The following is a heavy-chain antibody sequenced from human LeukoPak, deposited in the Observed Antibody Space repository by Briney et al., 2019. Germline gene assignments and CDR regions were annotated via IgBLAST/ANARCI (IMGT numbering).Heavy chain of an antibody. J-gene: IGHJ6*02. CDR1: GFTFSSYA. D-gene: IGHD3-3*01. CDR3: AKDSELELRFLEWLPQVSYYYGMDV. Sequence: PGGSLRLSCAASGFTFSSYAMSWVRQAPGKGLEWVSAISGSGGSTYYADSVKGRFTISRDNSKNTLYLQMNSLRAEDTAVYYCAKDSELELRFLEWLPQVSYYYGMDVWGQGTTVTVSS. CDR2: ISGSGGST. V-gene: IGHV3-23*01.